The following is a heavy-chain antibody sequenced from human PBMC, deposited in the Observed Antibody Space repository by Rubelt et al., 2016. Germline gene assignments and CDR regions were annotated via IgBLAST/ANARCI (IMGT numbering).Heavy chain of an antibody. D-gene: IGHD3-22*01. CDR3: TTDRYYYDSSGFPWFDP. Sequence: DSVKGRFTISRGNSKNTLYLQMNSLKTEDTAVYYCTTDRYYYDSSGFPWFDPWGQGTLVTVSS. J-gene: IGHJ5*02. V-gene: IGHV3-33*01.